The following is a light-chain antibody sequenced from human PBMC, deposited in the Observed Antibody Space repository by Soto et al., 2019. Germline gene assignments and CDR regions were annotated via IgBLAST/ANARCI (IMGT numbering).Light chain of an antibody. CDR2: GAS. V-gene: IGKV3-20*01. CDR1: QSVSSSY. CDR3: QQYGSSPKT. Sequence: EIMLTQSPFTLSLSPGERAPLSCRASQSVSSSYLAWYQQKPGQAPRLLIYGASSRATGIPDRFSGSGSGTDFTLTISRLEPEDFAVYYCQQYGSSPKTFGQGTKVDIK. J-gene: IGKJ1*01.